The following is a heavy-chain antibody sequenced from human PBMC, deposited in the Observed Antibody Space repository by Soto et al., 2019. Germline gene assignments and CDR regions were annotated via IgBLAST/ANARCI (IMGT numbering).Heavy chain of an antibody. CDR1: GFTFSSYS. V-gene: IGHV3-21*01. D-gene: IGHD2-15*01. J-gene: IGHJ3*02. Sequence: EVQLVESGGGQVKPGGSLRLSCAASGFTFSSYSMNWVRQAPGKGLEWVSSISSSSSYIYYADSVKGRFTISRDNAKNSLYLQMNSLRAEDTAVYYCARDVVVVAANHAFDIWGQGTMVTVSS. CDR2: ISSSSSYI. CDR3: ARDVVVVAANHAFDI.